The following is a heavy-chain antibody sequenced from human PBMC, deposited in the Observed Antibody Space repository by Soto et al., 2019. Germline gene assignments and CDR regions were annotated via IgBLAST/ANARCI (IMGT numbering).Heavy chain of an antibody. V-gene: IGHV3-23*01. Sequence: PGGSLRLSCAASGXTFSSYAMGWVRQTPGKGLEWVSAISGTGDRTFYADSVKGRFTISRDNSKKMLSLQMNSLRAEDTAVYYCARDSGRYYIDYWGQGTLVTVSS. J-gene: IGHJ4*02. CDR1: GXTFSSYA. D-gene: IGHD1-26*01. CDR2: ISGTGDRT. CDR3: ARDSGRYYIDY.